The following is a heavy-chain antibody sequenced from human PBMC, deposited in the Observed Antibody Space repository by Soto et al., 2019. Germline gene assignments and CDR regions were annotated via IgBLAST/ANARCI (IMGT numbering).Heavy chain of an antibody. V-gene: IGHV4-61*05. CDR1: GGSISSSSYY. J-gene: IGHJ4*02. D-gene: IGHD6-19*01. CDR2: IYYSGST. CDR3: ARGLITGSHYSGGWYYFDS. Sequence: SETLSLTCTVSGGSISSSSYYWGWIRQPPGKGLEWIGYIYYSGSTNYNPSLKSRVTISVDTSKNQFSLELSSVTAADTAVYYCARGLITGSHYSGGWYYFDSWGQGTQVTVSS.